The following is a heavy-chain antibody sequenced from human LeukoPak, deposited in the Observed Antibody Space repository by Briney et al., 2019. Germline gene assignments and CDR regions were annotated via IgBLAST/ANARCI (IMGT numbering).Heavy chain of an antibody. CDR2: IIPILSIA. CDR3: ARDLAPSVTYYYDSSGPTFDY. J-gene: IGHJ4*02. V-gene: IGHV1-69*04. D-gene: IGHD3-22*01. CDR1: GGTFSSYA. Sequence: SVKVSCKASGGTFSSYAISWVRQAPGQGLEWMGRIIPILSIANYAHKFQGRVPITTDKSTSTAYMELSSLRTEDTAVYYCARDLAPSVTYYYDSSGPTFDYWGQGTLVTVSS.